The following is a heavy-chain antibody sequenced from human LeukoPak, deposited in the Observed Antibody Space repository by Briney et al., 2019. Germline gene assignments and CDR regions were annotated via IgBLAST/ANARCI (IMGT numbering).Heavy chain of an antibody. V-gene: IGHV3-7*01. CDR3: VRDRGRASVDY. Sequence: PGGSLRLSCAASGFTFSGYWMSWVGQAPGKGLEWVANIKQDGSDEYYVGSVEGRFTISRDNAKNSLFVQMNSLRAEDTAVYYCVRDRGRASVDYWGQGTLVTVSS. J-gene: IGHJ4*02. D-gene: IGHD1-26*01. CDR1: GFTFSGYW. CDR2: IKQDGSDE.